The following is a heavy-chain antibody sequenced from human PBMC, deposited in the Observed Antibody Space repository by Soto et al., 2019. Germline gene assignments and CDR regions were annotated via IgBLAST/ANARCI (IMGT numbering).Heavy chain of an antibody. V-gene: IGHV1-69*01. CDR1: GGTFSSHY. D-gene: IGHD2-2*01. J-gene: IGHJ6*02. Sequence: QVQLVQSGAEVKKPGSSVKVSCKVSGGTFSSHYINWVRQAPGQAPEWMGGIIPIFGTENYAQKFQGRVTITADESTSTAYMELSSLTSEDTALYYCSTSVYCSTTRCYYYYGLDVWGQGTTVIVSS. CDR3: STSVYCSTTRCYYYYGLDV. CDR2: IIPIFGTE.